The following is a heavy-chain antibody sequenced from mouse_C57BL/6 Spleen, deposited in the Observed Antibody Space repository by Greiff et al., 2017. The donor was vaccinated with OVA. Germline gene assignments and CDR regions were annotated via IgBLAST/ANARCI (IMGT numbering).Heavy chain of an antibody. CDR3: ARRDGSSFDY. D-gene: IGHD1-1*01. J-gene: IGHJ2*01. Sequence: QVHVKQSGAELVKPGASVKISCKASGYAFSSYWMNWVKQRPGKGLEWIGQIYPGDGDTNYNGKFKGKATLTADKSSSTAYMQLSSLTSEDSAVYFCARRDGSSFDYWGQGTTLTVSS. CDR1: GYAFSSYW. CDR2: IYPGDGDT. V-gene: IGHV1-80*01.